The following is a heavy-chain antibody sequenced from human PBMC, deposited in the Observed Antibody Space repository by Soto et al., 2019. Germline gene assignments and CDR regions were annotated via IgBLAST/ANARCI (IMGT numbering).Heavy chain of an antibody. V-gene: IGHV4-31*03. CDR3: ASLARILWLLDY. CDR2: IYYSGST. Sequence: SETLSLTCTVSGGSISSGGYYWSWIRQHPGKGLEWIGYIYYSGSTYYNQSLKSRVTISVDTSKNQFSLKLSSVTAAVTAVYYCASLARILWLLDYWGQGTLVTVSS. D-gene: IGHD5-12*01. CDR1: GGSISSGGYY. J-gene: IGHJ4*02.